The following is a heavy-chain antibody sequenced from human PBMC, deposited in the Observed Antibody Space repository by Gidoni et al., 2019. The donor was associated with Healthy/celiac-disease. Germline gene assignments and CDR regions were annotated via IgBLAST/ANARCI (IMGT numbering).Heavy chain of an antibody. J-gene: IGHJ4*02. CDR2: IYYSGST. CDR3: ARADYDFWSGPERTPFDY. D-gene: IGHD3-3*01. Sequence: QVQLQESGPGLVKPSQTLSLPCTVSGGSISSGGYYWSWIRQHPGKGLEWVGYIYYSGSTYYNPSLKSRVTISVDTSKNQFSLKLSSVTAADTAVYYCARADYDFWSGPERTPFDYWGQGTLVTVSS. V-gene: IGHV4-31*03. CDR1: GGSISSGGYY.